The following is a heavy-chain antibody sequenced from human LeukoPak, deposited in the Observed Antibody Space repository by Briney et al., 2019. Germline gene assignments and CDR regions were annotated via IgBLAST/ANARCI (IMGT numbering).Heavy chain of an antibody. CDR2: IYHSGST. Sequence: PSQTLSLTCTVSGGSISSGGYYWSWIRQPPGKGLEWIGYIYHSGSTYYNPSLKSRVTISVDRSKNQFSLKLSSVTAADTAVYYCAVGFGELGWFDPWGQGTLVTVSS. V-gene: IGHV4-30-2*01. J-gene: IGHJ5*02. D-gene: IGHD3-10*01. CDR1: GGSISSGGYY. CDR3: AVGFGELGWFDP.